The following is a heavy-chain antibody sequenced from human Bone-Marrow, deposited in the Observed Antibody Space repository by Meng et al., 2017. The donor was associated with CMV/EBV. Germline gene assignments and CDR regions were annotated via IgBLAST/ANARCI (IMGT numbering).Heavy chain of an antibody. V-gene: IGHV1-18*01. CDR3: ARDTDGLGSPISYYYYGMDV. CDR1: GYTFTSYG. Sequence: ASVKVSCKASGYTFTSYGISWVRQAPGQGLEWMGWISAYNGNTNYAQKLQGRVTMTTDTSTSTAYMDLRSLRSDDTAVYYCARDTDGLGSPISYYYYGMDVWGQGTTVTVSS. D-gene: IGHD2-2*01. J-gene: IGHJ6*02. CDR2: ISAYNGNT.